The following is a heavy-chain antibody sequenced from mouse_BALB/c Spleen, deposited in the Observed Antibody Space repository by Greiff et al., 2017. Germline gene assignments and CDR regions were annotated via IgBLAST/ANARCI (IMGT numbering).Heavy chain of an antibody. Sequence: QVQLKQPGAELVKPGASVKLSCKASGYTFTSYWMHWVKQRPGQGLEWIGEINPSNGRTNYNEKFKSKATLTVDKSSSTAYMQLSSLTSEDSAVYYCARSVITTVVATPYWYFDVWGAGTTVTVSS. V-gene: IGHV1S81*02. CDR1: GYTFTSYW. D-gene: IGHD1-1*01. J-gene: IGHJ1*01. CDR2: INPSNGRT. CDR3: ARSVITTVVATPYWYFDV.